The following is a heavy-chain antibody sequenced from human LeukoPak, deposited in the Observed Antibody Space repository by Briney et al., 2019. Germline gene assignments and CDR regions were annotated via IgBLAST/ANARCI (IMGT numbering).Heavy chain of an antibody. V-gene: IGHV4-34*01. CDR1: GGSFSGYY. CDR2: INHSGST. CDR3: ARKGDIVVVPAPFQIDP. J-gene: IGHJ5*02. Sequence: SETLSLTCAVYGGSFSGYYWSWIRQPPGKGLEWIGEINHSGSTNYNPSLKSRVTISVDTSKNQFSLKLSSVPAADTAVYYCARKGDIVVVPAPFQIDPWGQGTLVTVSS. D-gene: IGHD2-2*01.